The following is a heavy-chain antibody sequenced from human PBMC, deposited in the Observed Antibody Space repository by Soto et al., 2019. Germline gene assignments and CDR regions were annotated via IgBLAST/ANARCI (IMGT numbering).Heavy chain of an antibody. CDR1: GGSISSGDYY. J-gene: IGHJ3*02. V-gene: IGHV4-30-4*01. CDR3: ARWFGEPQNAFDI. CDR2: IYYTGST. D-gene: IGHD3-10*01. Sequence: QVQLQESGPGLVKPSQTLSLTCSVSGGSISSGDYYLSWIRQPPGKGLEWIGYIYYTGSTYYNPSLKSRVTISLDTSKKQFSLNLSSATATDTAVYYCARWFGEPQNAFDIWGQGTMVTVSS.